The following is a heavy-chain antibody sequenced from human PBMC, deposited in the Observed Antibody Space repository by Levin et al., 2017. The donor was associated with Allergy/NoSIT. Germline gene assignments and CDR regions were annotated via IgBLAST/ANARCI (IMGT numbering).Heavy chain of an antibody. V-gene: IGHV3-23*01. J-gene: IGHJ4*02. CDR1: GFTFSSYA. CDR2: ISGSGGST. Sequence: GESLKISFAASGFTFSSYAMSWVRQAPGKGLEWVSAISGSGGSTYYADSVKGRFTISRDNSKNTLYLQMNSLRAEDTAVYYCAKEPSGGEWYVYYFDYWGQGTLVTVSS. CDR3: AKEPSGGEWYVYYFDY. D-gene: IGHD3-16*01.